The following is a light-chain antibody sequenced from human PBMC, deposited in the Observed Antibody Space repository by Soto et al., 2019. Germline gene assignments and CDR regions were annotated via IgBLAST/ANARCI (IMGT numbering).Light chain of an antibody. V-gene: IGKV3-20*01. CDR1: QTVSSTY. CDR2: DAS. J-gene: IGKJ2*01. Sequence: EIVLTQSPGTLSLSPGERATLSCRASQTVSSTYLAWYQQKPGQAPMLLIYDASSRATGIPDRFSGSGSGTDFTLTISRLEPEDFAVYYCQQYGSTPYTFGQGTKLDIK. CDR3: QQYGSTPYT.